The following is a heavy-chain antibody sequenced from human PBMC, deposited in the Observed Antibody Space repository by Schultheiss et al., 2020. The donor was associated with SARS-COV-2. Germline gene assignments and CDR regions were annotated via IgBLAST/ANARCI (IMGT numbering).Heavy chain of an antibody. CDR1: GGSVSSGSYY. D-gene: IGHD3-10*01. J-gene: IGHJ6*02. CDR2: VYHSGST. CDR3: ARDPGAPNGMDV. Sequence: SETLSLTCTVSGGSVSSGSYYWSWIRQPPGKGLEWIGYVYHSGSTDYNPSLKSRLTISLDTSKNQFSLKLSSVTAADTAIYYCARDPGAPNGMDVWGQGTTVTVSS. V-gene: IGHV4-61*01.